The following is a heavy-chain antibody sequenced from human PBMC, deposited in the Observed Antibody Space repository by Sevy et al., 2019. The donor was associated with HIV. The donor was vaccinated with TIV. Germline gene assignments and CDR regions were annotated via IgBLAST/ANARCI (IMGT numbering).Heavy chain of an antibody. V-gene: IGHV3-15*01. D-gene: IGHD6-19*01. CDR1: GFNFNNTW. J-gene: IGHJ4*02. CDR2: VKSEVDGGTR. Sequence: GGSLRLSCATSGFNFNNTWMSWVRQAPGKGLEWVGRVKSEVDGGTRDYAAPVRGRFTMPRDDSRSTLYLQMDTLTSEDTAVYYCTTGGGSITVAGTPFDYWGQGTQVTVSS. CDR3: TTGGGSITVAGTPFDY.